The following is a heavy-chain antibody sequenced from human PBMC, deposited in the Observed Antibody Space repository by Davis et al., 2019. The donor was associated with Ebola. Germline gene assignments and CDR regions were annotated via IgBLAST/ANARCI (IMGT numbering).Heavy chain of an antibody. D-gene: IGHD2-2*02. CDR1: GFSLSTSGMC. J-gene: IGHJ6*02. CDR3: ARVLEYCISNRCYNYYYNGMDV. CDR2: IHYSGST. V-gene: IGHV4-61*08. Sequence: SGPTLVKPTQTLTLTCTFSGFSLSTSGMCVSWIRQPPGKGLEWIGYIHYSGSTNYNPSLKSRVTISLDTSKNQFSLKLSSVTAADTAVYYCARVLEYCISNRCYNYYYNGMDVWGQGTAVTVSS.